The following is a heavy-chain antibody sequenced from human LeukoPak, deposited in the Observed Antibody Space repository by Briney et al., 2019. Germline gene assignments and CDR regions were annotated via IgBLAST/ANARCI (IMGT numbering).Heavy chain of an antibody. D-gene: IGHD6-19*01. V-gene: IGHV6-1*01. J-gene: IGHJ4*02. Sequence: SQTLSLTCAISGDSVSRNSAAWNWIRQSPSRGLEWMGRTYYRSKWYNDYAVSVQIRISIKPDTSKNQFFLQLNSVTPEDTAVYYCARGHSSGWYGRDYFDYWGQGTLVTVSS. CDR1: GDSVSRNSAA. CDR2: TYYRSKWYN. CDR3: ARGHSSGWYGRDYFDY.